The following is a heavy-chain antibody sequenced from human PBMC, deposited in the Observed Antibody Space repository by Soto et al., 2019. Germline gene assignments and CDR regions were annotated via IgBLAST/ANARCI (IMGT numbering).Heavy chain of an antibody. D-gene: IGHD2-15*01. J-gene: IGHJ6*02. Sequence: GGSLRLSCAASGFTFSSYWMHWVRQAPGKGLVWVSRINSDGSSTSYADSVKGRFTISRDNAKNTLYLQMNSLRAEDTAVYYCARDRYCSGGSCHLGDYYYYYYGMDVWGQGTTVTVSS. CDR2: INSDGSST. CDR3: ARDRYCSGGSCHLGDYYYYYYGMDV. V-gene: IGHV3-74*01. CDR1: GFTFSSYW.